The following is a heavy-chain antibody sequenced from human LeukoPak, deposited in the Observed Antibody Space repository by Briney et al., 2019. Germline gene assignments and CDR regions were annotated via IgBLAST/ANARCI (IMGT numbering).Heavy chain of an antibody. CDR2: IRYDGSNK. Sequence: GGSLRLSCAASGFTFSTYGMHWVRQAPGKGLDWVTFIRYDGSNKFYADSVKGRFTISRDNSKNTLYLQMNSLRAEDTAVYYCTKESGYSGYDPLDYWGQGTLVTVSS. J-gene: IGHJ4*02. CDR3: TKESGYSGYDPLDY. V-gene: IGHV3-30*02. D-gene: IGHD5-12*01. CDR1: GFTFSTYG.